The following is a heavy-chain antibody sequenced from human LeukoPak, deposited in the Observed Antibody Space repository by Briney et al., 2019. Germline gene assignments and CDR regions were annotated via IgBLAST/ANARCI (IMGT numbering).Heavy chain of an antibody. J-gene: IGHJ3*02. CDR3: ARSGRGYEDAFDI. D-gene: IGHD5-12*01. CDR2: ISWNSDTR. CDR1: GFTFDDYA. V-gene: IGHV3-9*01. Sequence: GGSLRLSCAVSGFTFDDYAMHWVRQVPGKGLEWVAGISWNSDTRGYVDSVKGRFTISRDNARNSLYLQMNSLRAEDTAVYYCARSGRGYEDAFDIWGQGTMVTVSS.